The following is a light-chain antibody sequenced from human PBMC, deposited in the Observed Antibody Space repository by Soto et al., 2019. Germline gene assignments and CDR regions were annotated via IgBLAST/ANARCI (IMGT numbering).Light chain of an antibody. Sequence: DIQMTQSPSSLSASVGDRVTITCRASQSITRFLNWYQQKPGKAPKLLIYAASSLQSGVPSRFSGSGSGTDSTLTISSLQPEDVATYYCQKYNSAPRTFGQGTKVDIK. CDR2: AAS. J-gene: IGKJ1*01. CDR1: QSITRF. CDR3: QKYNSAPRT. V-gene: IGKV1-27*01.